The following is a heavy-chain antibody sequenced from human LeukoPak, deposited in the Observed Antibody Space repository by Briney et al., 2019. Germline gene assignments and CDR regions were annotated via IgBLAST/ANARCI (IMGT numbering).Heavy chain of an antibody. CDR3: ASSREMATTLAIDY. J-gene: IGHJ4*02. D-gene: IGHD5-24*01. Sequence: ASVKVSCKASGYTFTSYYMNWVRQAPGQGLEWMGIINPSGGSTSYAQKLQGRVTMTTDTSTTTAYMELRSLRSDDTAVYYCASSREMATTLAIDYWGQGTLVTVSS. V-gene: IGHV1-46*01. CDR2: INPSGGST. CDR1: GYTFTSYY.